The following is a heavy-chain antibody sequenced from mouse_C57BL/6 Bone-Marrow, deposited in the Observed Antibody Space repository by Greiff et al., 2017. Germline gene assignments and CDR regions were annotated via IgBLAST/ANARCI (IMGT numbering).Heavy chain of an antibody. CDR1: GYTFTSYW. D-gene: IGHD3-2*02. V-gene: IGHV1-59*01. CDR2: IDPSDSYT. CDR3: ARERDSSGPYYAMDY. Sequence: QVQLQQPGAELVRPGTSVKLSCKASGYTFTSYWMHWVKQRPGQGLEWIGVIDPSDSYTNYNQKFKGKATLTVDTSSSPAYMQLSSLTSEDSAVYYCARERDSSGPYYAMDYWGQGTSVTVSS. J-gene: IGHJ4*01.